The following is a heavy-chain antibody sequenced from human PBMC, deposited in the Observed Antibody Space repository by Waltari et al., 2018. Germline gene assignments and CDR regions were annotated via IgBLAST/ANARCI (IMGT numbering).Heavy chain of an antibody. CDR3: ARHYRADGGSFDI. J-gene: IGHJ3*02. CDR2: FYYSGST. Sequence: QLQLQESGPGLVKPSETLSLTCTVSGDSFSSDNYYWGWIRQPPGKWPEWIGSFYYSGSTYDNPSLKSRVTISIDTSKNQFSLMLSSVTAADTAVYYCARHYRADGGSFDIWGQGTMVTVSS. CDR1: GDSFSSDNYY. V-gene: IGHV4-39*01. D-gene: IGHD1-26*01.